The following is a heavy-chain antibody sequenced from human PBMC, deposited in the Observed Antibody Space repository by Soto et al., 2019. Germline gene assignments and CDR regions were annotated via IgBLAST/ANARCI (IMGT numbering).Heavy chain of an antibody. D-gene: IGHD2-15*01. V-gene: IGHV4-59*01. CDR1: GGSISSYY. J-gene: IGHJ3*02. CDR2: IYYSGST. CDR3: ARLDCSGGSCYPKI. Sequence: QVQLQESGPGLVKPSETLSLTCTVSGGSISSYYWSWIRQPPGKGLEWIGYIYYSGSTNYNPSLKSRVTISVDTSKNQFSLKLSSVTAADTAVYYCARLDCSGGSCYPKIWGQGTMVTVSS.